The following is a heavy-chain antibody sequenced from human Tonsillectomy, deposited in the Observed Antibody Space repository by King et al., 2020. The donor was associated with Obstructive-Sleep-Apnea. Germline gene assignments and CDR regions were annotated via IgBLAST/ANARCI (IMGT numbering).Heavy chain of an antibody. V-gene: IGHV2-70*11. CDR1: GFSLSTSGMC. Sequence: VTLKESGPALVKPTQTLTLTCTFSGFSLSTSGMCVSWIRQPPGKALEWLARIDWDDDKYYSTSLKTRLTVSKDTSKNQVVLTMTNMDPVDTATYYCARMFHSASSCDAFDIWGQGTMVTVSS. D-gene: IGHD3-10*01. J-gene: IGHJ3*02. CDR2: IDWDDDK. CDR3: ARMFHSASSCDAFDI.